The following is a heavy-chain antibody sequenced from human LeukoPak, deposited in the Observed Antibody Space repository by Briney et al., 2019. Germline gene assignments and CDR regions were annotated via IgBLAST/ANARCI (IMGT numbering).Heavy chain of an antibody. CDR3: ARLSGPSGTPVSFFGLDV. D-gene: IGHD6-19*01. V-gene: IGHV4-59*08. CDR1: GGSMTNYY. J-gene: IGHJ6*02. Sequence: SETLSLTCTVSGGSMTNYYWAWIRQPPGKGLEWVGHISYRGDIKYNPSLKSRVTVSVDTSKQQFSLRLTSVSAADAAVYYCARLSGPSGTPVSFFGLDVWGPGTTVTVSS. CDR2: ISYRGDI.